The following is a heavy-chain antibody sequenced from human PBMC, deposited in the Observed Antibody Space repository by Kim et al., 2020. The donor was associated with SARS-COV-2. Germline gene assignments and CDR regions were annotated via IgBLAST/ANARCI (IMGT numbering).Heavy chain of an antibody. Sequence: ASVKVSCKASGYAFITSHIHWVRQVPGQGLEWMGMFTPSGGNTAFAQRFQGRVTMAGDTSTSTAYMELSSLRSEDTAVYYCGRDLHNSWCIYHWGQGTLVTVSS. D-gene: IGHD3-3*02. CDR2: FTPSGGNT. V-gene: IGHV1-46*01. CDR3: GRDLHNSWCIYH. J-gene: IGHJ5*02. CDR1: GYAFITSH.